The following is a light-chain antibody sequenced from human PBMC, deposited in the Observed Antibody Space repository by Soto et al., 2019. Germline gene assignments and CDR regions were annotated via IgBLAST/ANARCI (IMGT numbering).Light chain of an antibody. CDR2: DVS. CDR1: SSDVGGYNY. CDR3: SSYTTSITRQIV. V-gene: IGLV2-14*03. Sequence: QSALTQPSSVSGSPGQSITISCTGTSSDVGGYNYVSWYQHHPGKAPKLIIYDVSNRPSGVSNRFSGSKSDNTASLTISGLQPEDEADYHCSSYTTSITRQIVFGTGTKVTVL. J-gene: IGLJ1*01.